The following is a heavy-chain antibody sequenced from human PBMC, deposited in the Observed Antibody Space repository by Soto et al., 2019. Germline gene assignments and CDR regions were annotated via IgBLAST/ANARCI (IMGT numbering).Heavy chain of an antibody. CDR2: IIPIFGTA. J-gene: IGHJ4*02. V-gene: IGHV1-69*01. CDR1: GGTFSSYA. D-gene: IGHD3-22*01. CDR3: ARSPYYYDSSGYTFDY. Sequence: QVQLVQSGAEVKKPGSSVKVSCKASGGTFSSYAISWVRQAPGQGLEWMGGIIPIFGTANYAQKFQGRVTITANESTSTAYMELSSLRSEDTAVYYCARSPYYYDSSGYTFDYWGQGTLVTVSS.